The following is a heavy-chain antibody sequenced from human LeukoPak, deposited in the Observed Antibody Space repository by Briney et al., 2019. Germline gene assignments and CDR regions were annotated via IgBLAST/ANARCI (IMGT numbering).Heavy chain of an antibody. CDR1: GYTFTSYG. CDR2: VSIYNDNT. CDR3: ARDYRPRSYGDY. Sequence: ASVKVSCKASGYTFTSYGISWVRQARGQGLELMGWVSIYNDNTNYAQKFQGRVTVTTDTSTSTAPMELRRLRSDDTAVYYCARDYRPRSYGDYWGQGTLVTVSS. D-gene: IGHD3-10*01. J-gene: IGHJ4*02. V-gene: IGHV1-18*01.